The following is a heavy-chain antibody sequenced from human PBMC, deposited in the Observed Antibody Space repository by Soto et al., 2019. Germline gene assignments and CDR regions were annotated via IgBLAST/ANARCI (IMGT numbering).Heavy chain of an antibody. CDR2: ISWNSGSI. CDR3: AKDLSEYPAPGFDY. J-gene: IGHJ4*02. CDR1: GFTFDDYA. D-gene: IGHD3-16*02. Sequence: GGSLRLSCAASGFTFDDYAMHWVRQAPGKGLEWVSGISWNSGSIGYADSVKGRFTISRDNAKNSLYLQMNSLRAEDTALYYCAKDLSEYPAPGFDYWGQGTLVTVSS. V-gene: IGHV3-9*01.